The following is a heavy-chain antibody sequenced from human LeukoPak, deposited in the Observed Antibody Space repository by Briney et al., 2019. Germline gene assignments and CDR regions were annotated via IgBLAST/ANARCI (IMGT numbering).Heavy chain of an antibody. D-gene: IGHD5-24*01. CDR1: GYTFTSKG. Sequence: ASVKVSCKSSGYTFTSKGVSWVRQAPGEGLAWMGWISANSGNTNYAQKFRGRVTRTTHTSSSTVYMELRSLRSDDTALYYCARDNNYRFDYWGQGTLVTVPS. CDR2: ISANSGNT. CDR3: ARDNNYRFDY. J-gene: IGHJ4*02. V-gene: IGHV1-18*01.